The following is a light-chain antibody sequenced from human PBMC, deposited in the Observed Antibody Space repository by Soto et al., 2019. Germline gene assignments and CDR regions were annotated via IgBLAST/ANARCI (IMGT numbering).Light chain of an antibody. Sequence: EIVLTQSPGTLSLSPGESGTLSCRAGQTLSSSSLAWYQQKPGQAPRLLIYGASNRASGIPDRFSGGGSGTDFTLTISRLEPEDFAVYYCHQYGSSPITFGGGTKVDTK. J-gene: IGKJ4*01. CDR3: HQYGSSPIT. V-gene: IGKV3-20*01. CDR1: QTLSSSS. CDR2: GAS.